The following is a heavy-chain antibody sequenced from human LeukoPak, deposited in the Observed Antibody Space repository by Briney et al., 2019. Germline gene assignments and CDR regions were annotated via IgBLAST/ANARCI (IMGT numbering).Heavy chain of an antibody. CDR2: IYYSGST. V-gene: IGHV4-39*01. D-gene: IGHD3-10*01. Sequence: SETLSLTCTVSGGSLSSSSYYWGWIRQPPGKGLEWIGSIYYSGSTYYNPSLKSRVTISVDTSKNQFSLQLSSVTAADTAVYYCARHGLGITMVRGVIPNWFDPWGQGTLVTVSS. CDR1: GGSLSSSSYY. CDR3: ARHGLGITMVRGVIPNWFDP. J-gene: IGHJ5*02.